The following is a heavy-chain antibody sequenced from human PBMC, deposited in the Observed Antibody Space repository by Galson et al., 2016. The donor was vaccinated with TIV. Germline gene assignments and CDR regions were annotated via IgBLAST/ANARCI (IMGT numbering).Heavy chain of an antibody. V-gene: IGHV5-51*03. Sequence: QSGAEVKKPGESLKISCQGSGYSFATYWIAWVRQMPGKGLDWMGIIYPGNSDTRYSPSFQGQVTISVDRSTNTAYLQWSSLKASDHAIYYCATSALPPAVMPSTSCHSWGQGTLVTVSS. CDR1: GYSFATYW. CDR3: ATSALPPAVMPSTSCHS. J-gene: IGHJ4*02. D-gene: IGHD2-2*01. CDR2: IYPGNSDT.